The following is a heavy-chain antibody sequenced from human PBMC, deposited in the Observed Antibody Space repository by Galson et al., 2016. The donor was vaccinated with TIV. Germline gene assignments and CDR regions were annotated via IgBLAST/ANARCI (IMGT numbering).Heavy chain of an antibody. J-gene: IGHJ5*02. CDR2: LVPVDAKT. Sequence: SVKVSCKASGGIFNTYSFNWVRQAPGQGLEWMGGLVPVDAKTNYAQKFQGRATITADESPSTASLELSGLRSADTAIYYCARRDIIMGFDPWGQGTVVTVSS. CDR3: ARRDIIMGFDP. V-gene: IGHV1-69*13. D-gene: IGHD2-8*01. CDR1: GGIFNTYS.